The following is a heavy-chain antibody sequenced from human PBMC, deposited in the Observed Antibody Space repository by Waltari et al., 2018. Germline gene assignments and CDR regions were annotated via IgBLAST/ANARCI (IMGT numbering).Heavy chain of an antibody. V-gene: IGHV3-30-3*01. J-gene: IGHJ4*02. Sequence: QVQLVESGGGVVQPGRSLRLSCAASGFTFSSYAMQWVRHAPGKGLEWVAVISCGGSTKYYADSVKGRLTISRDNSKNTLYLQMNSLRDEDTAVYYCARETTAARLDYWGQGTLVTASS. CDR1: GFTFSSYA. D-gene: IGHD6-6*01. CDR2: ISCGGSTK. CDR3: ARETTAARLDY.